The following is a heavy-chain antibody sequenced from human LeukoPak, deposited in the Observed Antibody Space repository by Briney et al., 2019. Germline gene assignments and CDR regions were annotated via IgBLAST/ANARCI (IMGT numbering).Heavy chain of an antibody. CDR3: ARDYLEWGWVGPQVVPAARVQYFDY. CDR1: GFTFSSYA. Sequence: GGSLRLSCAASGFTFSSYAMSWVRQAPGKGLEWVSAISGSGGSTYYADSVKGRFTISRDNSKNTLYLQMNSLGAEDTAVYYCARDYLEWGWVGPQVVPAARVQYFDYWGQGTLVTVSS. V-gene: IGHV3-23*01. J-gene: IGHJ4*02. CDR2: ISGSGGST. D-gene: IGHD2-2*01.